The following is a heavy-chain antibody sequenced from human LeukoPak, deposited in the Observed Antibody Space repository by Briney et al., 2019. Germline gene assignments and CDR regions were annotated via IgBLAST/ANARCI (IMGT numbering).Heavy chain of an antibody. V-gene: IGHV1-2*02. J-gene: IGHJ4*02. D-gene: IGHD3-22*01. CDR3: ARVYPDSSGYYFDY. CDR1: GYTFTVYY. CDR2: INPNSGGT. Sequence: GASVKVSFTASGYTFTVYYMHWVRQAPRQGREGMGWINPNSGGTNYAQKFQGRVTMTRDTSISTAYMELSRLRSDDTAVYYCARVYPDSSGYYFDYWGQGTLVTVSS.